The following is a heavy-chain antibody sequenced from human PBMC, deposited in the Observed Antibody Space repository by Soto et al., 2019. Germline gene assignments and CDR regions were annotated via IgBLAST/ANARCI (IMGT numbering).Heavy chain of an antibody. J-gene: IGHJ4*02. CDR2: IIPIFGTS. CDR1: GGTFSSYA. D-gene: IGHD6-19*01. V-gene: IGHV1-69*13. CDR3: ARVAIAVAGLSFDY. Sequence: SVKVSCKASGGTFSSYAISWVRQAPGQGLEWMGGIIPIFGTSNYAQKFQGRVTINADVSTSTAYMELSSLISEDTAVYYCARVAIAVAGLSFDYWGQGTLVTVSS.